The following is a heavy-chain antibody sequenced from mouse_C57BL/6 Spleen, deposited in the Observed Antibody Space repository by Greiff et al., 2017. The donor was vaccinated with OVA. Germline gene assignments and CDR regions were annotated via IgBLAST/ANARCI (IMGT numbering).Heavy chain of an antibody. V-gene: IGHV2-9-1*01. Sequence: VKLMESGPGLVAPSQILSITCTVSGFSLTSYAISWVRQPPGKGLEWLGVIWTGGGTNYNSALKSSLSISKDNSKSQVFLKMNSLQTDDTARYYCAREADYYGSSPVAYWGQGTLVTVSA. CDR2: IWTGGGT. D-gene: IGHD1-1*01. CDR3: AREADYYGSSPVAY. J-gene: IGHJ3*01. CDR1: GFSLTSYA.